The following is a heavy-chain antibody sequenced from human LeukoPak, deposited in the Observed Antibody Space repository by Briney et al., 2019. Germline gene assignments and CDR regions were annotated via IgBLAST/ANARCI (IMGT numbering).Heavy chain of an antibody. CDR2: LYPGVST. J-gene: IGHJ6*03. Sequence: SETLSLTCTVSGGSISSYYWSWIRRTAGKGLEWIGRLYPGVSTNYNPSLKSRVTMSVDTSKNQFALKLSAVTAADTAVYYCARLKFYDSTGYSPGHYMDVWGKGTTVTVSS. V-gene: IGHV4-4*07. CDR1: GGSISSYY. D-gene: IGHD3-22*01. CDR3: ARLKFYDSTGYSPGHYMDV.